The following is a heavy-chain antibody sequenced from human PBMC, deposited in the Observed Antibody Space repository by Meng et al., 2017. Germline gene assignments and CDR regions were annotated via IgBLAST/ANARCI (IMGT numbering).Heavy chain of an antibody. V-gene: IGHV3-33*01. CDR3: ARAIATVDDAFDI. D-gene: IGHD4-23*01. CDR1: GFTFSSYG. Sequence: GESLKISCAASGFTFSSYGMHWVRQAPGKGLEWVAVIWYDGSNKYYADSVKGRFTISRDNSKNTLYLQMNSLRAEDTAVYYCARAIATVDDAFDIWGQGTRVTVSS. CDR2: IWYDGSNK. J-gene: IGHJ3*02.